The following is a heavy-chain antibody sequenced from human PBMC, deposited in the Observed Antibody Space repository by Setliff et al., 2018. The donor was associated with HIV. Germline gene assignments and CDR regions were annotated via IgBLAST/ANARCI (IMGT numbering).Heavy chain of an antibody. CDR1: GGSISSSSYY. D-gene: IGHD6-13*01. CDR3: ARSPAAEGH. Sequence: KTSETLSLTCTVSGGSISSSSYYWGWIRQPPGKGLEWIGSIFYSGHTYYNPSLRSRVTISVDTSKNQFPLKLRSVTAADTAAYYCARSPAAEGHWGQGTLVTVSS. J-gene: IGHJ4*02. V-gene: IGHV4-39*01. CDR2: IFYSGHT.